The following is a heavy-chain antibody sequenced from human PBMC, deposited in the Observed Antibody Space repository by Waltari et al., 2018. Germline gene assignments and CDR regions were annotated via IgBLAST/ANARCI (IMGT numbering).Heavy chain of an antibody. V-gene: IGHV4-38-2*02. D-gene: IGHD3-22*01. Sequence: QVQLQESGPGLVKPSETLSLTCTVSGYSISSGYYWGWIRQPPGKGLEWIGGIYHSGSTYDNPSLKSRVTISGDTSKNQFSLKLSSVTAADTAVYYCARVNFGASSGHCDYWGQGTLVTVSS. CDR3: ARVNFGASSGHCDY. CDR2: IYHSGST. CDR1: GYSISSGYY. J-gene: IGHJ4*02.